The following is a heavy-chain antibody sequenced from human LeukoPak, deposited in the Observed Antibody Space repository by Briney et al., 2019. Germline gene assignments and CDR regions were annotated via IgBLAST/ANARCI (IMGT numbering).Heavy chain of an antibody. V-gene: IGHV4-39*01. CDR2: VYYSGST. Sequence: SETLSLTCIVSGGSISSNNYYWGWIRQPPGEGLEWIGSVYYSGSTHYNPSLKSRVTISVDTSKNQFSLKLSSVTAADTAVYYCARVLLSGSYSFNYWGQGTLVTVSS. CDR3: ARVLLSGSYSFNY. D-gene: IGHD1-26*01. CDR1: GGSISSNNYY. J-gene: IGHJ4*02.